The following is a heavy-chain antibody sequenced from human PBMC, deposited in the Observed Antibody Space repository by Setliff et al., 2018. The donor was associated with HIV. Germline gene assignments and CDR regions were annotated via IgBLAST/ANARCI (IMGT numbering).Heavy chain of an antibody. CDR2: IYTSGST. V-gene: IGHV4-61*02. D-gene: IGHD2-15*01. CDR1: GGSISSGSYY. CDR3: ASGLCNGGSCYSDVFDY. Sequence: SETLSLTCAVSGGSISSGSYYWSWIRQSAGKGLEWIGRIYTSGSTKYNPSLKSRVTISIDTSKSQFSLKLSSVTAADTAVYHCASGLCNGGSCYSDVFDYWGQGTLVTVSS. J-gene: IGHJ4*02.